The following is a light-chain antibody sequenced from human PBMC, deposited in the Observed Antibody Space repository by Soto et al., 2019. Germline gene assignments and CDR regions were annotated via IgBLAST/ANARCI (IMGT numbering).Light chain of an antibody. CDR1: QSFRGL. CDR3: QQRHRWPIT. Sequence: GSTHSPFTLSLSPGERATLSCRASQSFRGLLAWYQQKPGQAPRLLIYDAYNRATGIPPRFSGSGSGTDFTLTISSLEPEDSAVYYCQQRHRWPITFGQGTRPAI. V-gene: IGKV3-11*01. J-gene: IGKJ5*01. CDR2: DAY.